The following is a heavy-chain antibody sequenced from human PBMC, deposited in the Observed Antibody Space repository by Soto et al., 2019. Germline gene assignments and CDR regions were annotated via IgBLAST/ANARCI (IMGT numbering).Heavy chain of an antibody. J-gene: IGHJ6*02. CDR2: IKQDGSEK. D-gene: IGHD6-13*01. V-gene: IGHV3-7*01. Sequence: EVQLVESGGGLVQPGGSLRLSCAASGFTFSSYWMRWVRQAPVKGLEWVGNIKQDGSEKNYVDFMEGRFTISRDNAENSLYLQMNSLRAEDTAVYYCARIASAGRGWDVWGQGTTVVVFS. CDR3: ARIASAGRGWDV. CDR1: GFTFSSYW.